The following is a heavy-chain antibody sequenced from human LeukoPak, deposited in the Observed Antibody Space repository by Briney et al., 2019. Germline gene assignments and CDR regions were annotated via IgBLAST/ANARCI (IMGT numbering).Heavy chain of an antibody. CDR1: GFTFSSYA. CDR3: ARQGHYDILTGYYPNSNWFDP. Sequence: GGSLRLSCAASGFTFSSYAMHWVRQAPGKGLEWVAVISYDGSNKYYADSVKGRFTISRDNSKDTLYLQMNSLRAEDTAVYYCARQGHYDILTGYYPNSNWFDPWGQGTLVTVSS. V-gene: IGHV3-30*04. J-gene: IGHJ5*02. CDR2: ISYDGSNK. D-gene: IGHD3-9*01.